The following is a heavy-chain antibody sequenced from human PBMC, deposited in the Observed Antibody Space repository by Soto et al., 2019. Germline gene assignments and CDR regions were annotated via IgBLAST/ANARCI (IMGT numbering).Heavy chain of an antibody. V-gene: IGHV1-69*01. CDR3: ASGASRWYPYFFDS. Sequence: QAQVVQSGAEVRKPGSSVKLSCKASEGTFNSYAIAWVRQAPGQGLEWLGGIIPYYNTLNYAQKFQDRVTIAADDSTNTVYMELSSLRSDDTAVYFCASGASRWYPYFFDSWAQGALVTVSS. CDR2: IIPYYNTL. D-gene: IGHD6-13*01. J-gene: IGHJ4*02. CDR1: EGTFNSYA.